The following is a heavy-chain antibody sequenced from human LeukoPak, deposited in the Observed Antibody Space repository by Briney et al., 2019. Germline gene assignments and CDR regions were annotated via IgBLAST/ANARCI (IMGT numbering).Heavy chain of an antibody. D-gene: IGHD2-15*01. J-gene: IGHJ4*02. CDR1: GGSISSNSYY. Sequence: SETLSLTCTVSGGSISSNSYYWGWIRQPPGKGLEWIGNIYYSGSTYYNPSLKSRVTISVDTSKNQFSLKLSSVTAADTAVYYCARVGYCSGGSCFAFDYWGQGTLVTVSS. CDR2: IYYSGST. V-gene: IGHV4-39*07. CDR3: ARVGYCSGGSCFAFDY.